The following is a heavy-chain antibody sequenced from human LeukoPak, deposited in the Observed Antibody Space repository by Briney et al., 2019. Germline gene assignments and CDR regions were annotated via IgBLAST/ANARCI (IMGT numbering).Heavy chain of an antibody. CDR1: GFTFSSYG. D-gene: IGHD2/OR15-2a*01. CDR2: ISGSGGST. CDR3: AKDRLSLDY. Sequence: GGSPRLSCAASGFTFSSYGMSWVRQAPGKGLEWVSGISGSGGSTYYADSVKGRFTISRDNSKNTLYLQMNSLRAEDTAVYYCAKDRLSLDYWGQGTLVTVSS. J-gene: IGHJ4*02. V-gene: IGHV3-23*01.